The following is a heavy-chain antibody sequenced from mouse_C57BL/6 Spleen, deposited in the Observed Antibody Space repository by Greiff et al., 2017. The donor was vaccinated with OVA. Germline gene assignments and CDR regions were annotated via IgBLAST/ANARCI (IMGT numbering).Heavy chain of an antibody. CDR1: GFTFSSYA. V-gene: IGHV5-4*03. J-gene: IGHJ2*01. D-gene: IGHD3-2*02. CDR3: ARGELRLRYFDY. CDR2: ISDGGSYT. Sequence: EVKLVEPGGGLVKPGGSLKLSCAASGFTFSSYAMPWVRQTPEKSLEWVATISDGGSYTYYPDNVKGRFTISRDNAKNNLYLQLSHLKSEDTAMYYCARGELRLRYFDYWGKGTTLTVSS.